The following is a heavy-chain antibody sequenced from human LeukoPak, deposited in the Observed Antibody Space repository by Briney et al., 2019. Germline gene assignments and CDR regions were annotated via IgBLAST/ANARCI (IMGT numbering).Heavy chain of an antibody. Sequence: SETLSLTCTVSGGSISSYWSWIRQPAGKGLQWIGRIYTSGSTDYNPSLKSRVTISVDKSKDQISLKLRSVTAADTAVYYCARDVNTVLLPVAPNWFGPWGQGTLVTVSS. CDR3: ARDVNTVLLPVAPNWFGP. CDR1: GGSISSY. V-gene: IGHV4-4*07. D-gene: IGHD2-2*01. J-gene: IGHJ5*02. CDR2: IYTSGST.